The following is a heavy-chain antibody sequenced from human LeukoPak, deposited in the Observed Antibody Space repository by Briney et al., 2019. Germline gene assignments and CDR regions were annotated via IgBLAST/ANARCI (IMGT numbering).Heavy chain of an antibody. J-gene: IGHJ5*02. CDR2: IIPIFGTA. CDR1: GGTFSSYA. D-gene: IGHD1-26*01. CDR3: AREVGATRSDWFDP. V-gene: IGHV1-69*13. Sequence: GASVKVSCKASGGTFSSYAISWVRQAPGQGLEWMGGIIPIFGTANYAQKFQGRVTITADESTSTAYMEPSSLRSEDTAVYYCAREVGATRSDWFDPWGQGTLVTVSS.